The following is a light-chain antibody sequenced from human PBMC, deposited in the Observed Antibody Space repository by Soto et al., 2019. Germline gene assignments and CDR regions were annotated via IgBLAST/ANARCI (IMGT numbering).Light chain of an antibody. J-gene: IGKJ1*01. Sequence: DNQMTHSPSTLSAYEGDRVTITCRASQSISSWLAWYQQKPGKAPKLLIYDASSLESGVPSRFSGSGSGTEFTLTISSLQPDDFATYYCQQYNSYPWTFGQGTMVDIK. CDR3: QQYNSYPWT. CDR2: DAS. V-gene: IGKV1-5*01. CDR1: QSISSW.